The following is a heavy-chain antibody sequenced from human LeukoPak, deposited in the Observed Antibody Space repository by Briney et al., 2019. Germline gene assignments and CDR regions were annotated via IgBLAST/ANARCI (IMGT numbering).Heavy chain of an antibody. CDR3: ARVVYSGSSLFNDAFDI. CDR2: ISAYNGNT. CDR1: GYTFTSYG. V-gene: IGHV1-18*01. Sequence: ASVKVSCKASGYTFTSYGISWVRQAPGQGLEWMGWISAYNGNTNYAQKLQGRVTMTTDTSTSTAYMELRSLRSDDTAVYYCARVVYSGSSLFNDAFDIWGQGTMVTVSS. D-gene: IGHD1-26*01. J-gene: IGHJ3*02.